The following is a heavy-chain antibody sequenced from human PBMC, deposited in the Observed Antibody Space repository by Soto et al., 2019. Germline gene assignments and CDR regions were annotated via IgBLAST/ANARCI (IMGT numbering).Heavy chain of an antibody. Sequence: ASVKVSCKASGYTFTSYGISWVRQAPGQGLEWMGWISAYNGNTNYAQKLQGRVTMTTDTSTSTAYMELRSLRSDDTAVYYCARGGTTTIAYYYYYGMDVWGQGTMVTVS. J-gene: IGHJ6*02. V-gene: IGHV1-18*01. CDR1: GYTFTSYG. CDR3: ARGGTTTIAYYYYYGMDV. CDR2: ISAYNGNT. D-gene: IGHD4-4*01.